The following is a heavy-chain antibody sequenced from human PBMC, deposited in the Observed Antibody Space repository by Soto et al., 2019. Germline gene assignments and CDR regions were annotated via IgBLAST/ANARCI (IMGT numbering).Heavy chain of an antibody. CDR1: GFTFSSYA. Sequence: GGSLRLSCAASGFTFSSYAMSWVRQAPGKGLEWVSAISGSGGSTYYADSVKGRFTISRDNSKNTLYLQMNSLRAEDTAVYYCARDNRRGYYFDYWGQGTLVTVSS. V-gene: IGHV3-23*01. D-gene: IGHD6-25*01. J-gene: IGHJ4*02. CDR3: ARDNRRGYYFDY. CDR2: ISGSGGST.